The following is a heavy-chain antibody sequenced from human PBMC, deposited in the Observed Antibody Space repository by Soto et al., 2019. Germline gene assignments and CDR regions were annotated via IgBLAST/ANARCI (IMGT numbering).Heavy chain of an antibody. V-gene: IGHV5-10-1*01. CDR1: GYSFTKYW. CDR2: IDTSYSYS. J-gene: IGHJ6*02. CDR3: ARYCSSSSCSQLYGMDV. Sequence: GESLKISCKGSGYSFTKYWIIWVRQVPGKGLEWMGRIDTSYSYSHYSPSFQGHVTISVDKSISTGYLQWSSLKASDTAMYYCARYCSSSSCSQLYGMDVWGQGTTVTVS. D-gene: IGHD2-2*01.